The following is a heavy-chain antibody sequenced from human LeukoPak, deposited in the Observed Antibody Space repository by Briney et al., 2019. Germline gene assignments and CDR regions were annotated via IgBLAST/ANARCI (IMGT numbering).Heavy chain of an antibody. D-gene: IGHD1-7*01. J-gene: IGHJ4*02. Sequence: PSETLSLTCTVSGGSISPYYWSWIRQPPGKGLEWMGYIYYSGSTKYNPSLKSRVTISVDTSKNQFSLKLSSVTAADTAVYYCARYWNYGTPQYYFDYWGQGTLVTVSS. CDR1: GGSISPYY. CDR2: IYYSGST. CDR3: ARYWNYGTPQYYFDY. V-gene: IGHV4-59*01.